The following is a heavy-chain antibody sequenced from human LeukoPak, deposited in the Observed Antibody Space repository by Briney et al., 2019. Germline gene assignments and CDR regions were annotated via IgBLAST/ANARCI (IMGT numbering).Heavy chain of an antibody. D-gene: IGHD2-15*01. CDR1: GGSISSGGYY. CDR2: IYYSGST. Sequence: SETLSLTCTVSGGSISSGGYYWSWIRQHPGKGLEWIGYIYYSGSTYYNPSLKSRVTISVDTSKNQFSLKLSSVTAEDTDVYYCARSWDWCSGGSCLIDYWGQGTVLTVCS. J-gene: IGHJ4*02. CDR3: ARSWDWCSGGSCLIDY. V-gene: IGHV4-31*03.